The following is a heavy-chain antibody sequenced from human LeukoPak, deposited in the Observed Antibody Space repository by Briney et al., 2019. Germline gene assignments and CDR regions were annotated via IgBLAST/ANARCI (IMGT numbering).Heavy chain of an antibody. CDR2: IKQDGSEK. J-gene: IGHJ4*02. V-gene: IGHV3-7*01. CDR1: GFTFSSYW. Sequence: GGSLRLSCAASGFTFSSYWMSWVRQAPGKGLEWVANIKQDGSEKYYVDSVKGRFTISRDNAKNSLYLQMNSLRAEDTAVYYCARVRSYMVRGVITYYFDYWGQGTLVTVSS. D-gene: IGHD3-10*01. CDR3: ARVRSYMVRGVITYYFDY.